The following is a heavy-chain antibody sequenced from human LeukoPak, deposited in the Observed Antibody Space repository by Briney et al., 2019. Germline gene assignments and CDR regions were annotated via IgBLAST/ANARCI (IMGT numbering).Heavy chain of an antibody. CDR1: GGSISSSSYY. CDR2: IYYSGST. J-gene: IGHJ5*02. Sequence: SETLSLTCTVSGGSISSSSYYWGWIRQPPGKGLEWIGSIYYSGSTYYNPSLKSRVTISVDTSKNQFSLKLSSVTAADTAVYYCARSRVEQWLETWFAPWGQGTLVPVSS. CDR3: ARSRVEQWLETWFAP. V-gene: IGHV4-39*07. D-gene: IGHD6-19*01.